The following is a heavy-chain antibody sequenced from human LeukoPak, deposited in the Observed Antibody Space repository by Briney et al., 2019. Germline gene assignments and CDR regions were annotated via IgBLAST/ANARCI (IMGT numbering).Heavy chain of an antibody. CDR1: GGSFSGYY. V-gene: IGHV4-34*01. J-gene: IGHJ4*02. D-gene: IGHD3-9*01. Sequence: SETLSLTCAVYGGSFSGYYWSWIRQPPGKGLEWIGEINHSGSTNYNPSLKSRVTISVDTSKNQFSLKLSSVTAADTAVYYCARGRDYDILTGYYWIYFDYWGQGTLVTVSS. CDR3: ARGRDYDILTGYYWIYFDY. CDR2: INHSGST.